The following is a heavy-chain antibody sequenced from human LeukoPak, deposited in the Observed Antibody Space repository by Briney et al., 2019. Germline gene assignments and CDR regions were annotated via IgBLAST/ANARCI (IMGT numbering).Heavy chain of an antibody. D-gene: IGHD3-10*01. CDR2: IHHSGST. CDR3: ARVLLGYGSGSLPHYFDY. J-gene: IGHJ4*02. V-gene: IGHV4-34*01. Sequence: SETLSLTCADYGGSFRGDVWTRIPQPAGTGLEWLGDIHHSGSTNYNPSLESRVTISVDTSKLQFSLKLTSVTAADTAVYYCARVLLGYGSGSLPHYFDYWGQGTLVSVSS. CDR1: GGSFRGDV.